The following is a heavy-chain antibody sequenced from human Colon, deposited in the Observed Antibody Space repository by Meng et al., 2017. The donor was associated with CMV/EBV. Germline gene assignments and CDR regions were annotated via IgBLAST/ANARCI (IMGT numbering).Heavy chain of an antibody. J-gene: IGHJ6*02. CDR3: VKEVGLSGRFSAMDV. CDR2: ISWSSGII. V-gene: IGHV3-9*01. D-gene: IGHD3-3*01. CDR1: GFTFDDFA. Sequence: GGSLRLSCVASGFTFDDFAMHWVRQAPGKGLEWVSGISWSSGIIGYAGSVKGRFTISRDNAQNSLYLQMHSLRAEDTAFYYCVKEVGLSGRFSAMDVWGQGTTVTVSS.